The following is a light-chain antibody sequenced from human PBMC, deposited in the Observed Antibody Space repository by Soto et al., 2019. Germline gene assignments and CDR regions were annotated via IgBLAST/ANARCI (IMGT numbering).Light chain of an antibody. CDR2: GNI. CDR3: QSFDSSLSGYV. V-gene: IGLV1-40*01. J-gene: IGLJ1*01. Sequence: QSVLTQPPSVSGAPGQRVTISCTGSSSNIGAGYEVHWYQQLPGTAPKLLIHGNISRPSGVPDRFSGSKSGTSASLAITGLQAEDEADYYCQSFDSSLSGYVFGTGTKVTVL. CDR1: SSNIGAGYE.